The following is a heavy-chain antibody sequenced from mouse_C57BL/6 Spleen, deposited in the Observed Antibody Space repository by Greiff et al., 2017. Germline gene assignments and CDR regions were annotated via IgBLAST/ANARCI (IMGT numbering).Heavy chain of an antibody. CDR1: GYTFTDYE. D-gene: IGHD1-1*01. V-gene: IGHV1-15*01. Sequence: VQLQQSGAELVRPGASVTLSCKASGYTFTDYEMHWVKQTPVHGLEWIGAIDPETGGTAYNQKFKGKAILTADKSSSTAYMELRSLTSEDSAVYYCTYYGSSYVFDYWGQGTTLTVAS. J-gene: IGHJ2*01. CDR2: IDPETGGT. CDR3: TYYGSSYVFDY.